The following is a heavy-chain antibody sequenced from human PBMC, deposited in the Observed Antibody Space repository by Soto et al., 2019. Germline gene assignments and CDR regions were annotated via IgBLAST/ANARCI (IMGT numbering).Heavy chain of an antibody. J-gene: IGHJ5*01. CDR1: GGSFGGYY. D-gene: IGHD1-7*01. CDR2: VTRGGST. V-gene: IGHV4-34*01. CDR3: ARGQGIELRLPLDS. Sequence: SETLSLTCAVYGGSFGGYYWTWIRQHPVKGLEWIGEVTRGGSTTYNPSLKSRIVISADTFKNQFFLKMTSMTAADTAVYFCARGQGIELRLPLDSWGQGTLVTSPQ.